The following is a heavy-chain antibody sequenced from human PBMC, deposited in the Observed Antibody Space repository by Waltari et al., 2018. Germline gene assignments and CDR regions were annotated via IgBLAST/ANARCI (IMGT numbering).Heavy chain of an antibody. Sequence: QVQLVESGGGVVQPGRSLRLSCAASGFTFSSYAMHWVRQAPGKGLEWVAVISYDGSNKYYADSVKGRFTISRDNSKNTLYLQMNSLRAEDTAVYYCARDEGYYGSGSYGGYSDLGDY. V-gene: IGHV3-30*04. J-gene: IGHJ4*01. CDR2: ISYDGSNK. D-gene: IGHD3-10*01. CDR3: ARDEGYYGSGSYGGYSDLGDY. CDR1: GFTFSSYA.